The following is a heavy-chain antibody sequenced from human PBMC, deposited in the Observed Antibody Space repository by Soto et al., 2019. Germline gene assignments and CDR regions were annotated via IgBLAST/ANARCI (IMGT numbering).Heavy chain of an antibody. CDR3: ARDGGFGELKY. CDR1: GDTFGGYP. Sequence: SVKVSCKASGDTFGGYPINWVRQAPGEGLEWMGRIIPVIGTTNDAQRFEGRVTFTADESTNTAYMELRGLLSGDTAVYYCARDGGFGELKYWGPGTLVTVSS. CDR2: IIPVIGTT. V-gene: IGHV1-69*11. J-gene: IGHJ4*02. D-gene: IGHD3-10*01.